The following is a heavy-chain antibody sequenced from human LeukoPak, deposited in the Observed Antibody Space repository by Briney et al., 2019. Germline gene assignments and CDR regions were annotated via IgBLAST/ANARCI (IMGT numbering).Heavy chain of an antibody. J-gene: IGHJ5*02. V-gene: IGHV4-34*01. CDR1: GGSFSGYY. CDR3: ARQYSVIAVAVEP. CDR2: INHSGST. D-gene: IGHD6-19*01. Sequence: SETLSLTCAVYGGSFSGYYWSWIRQPPGKGLEWIGEINHSGSTNYNPSLKSRVTISVDTSKNQFSLKLSSVTAADTAVYYCARQYSVIAVAVEPWGQGTLVTVSS.